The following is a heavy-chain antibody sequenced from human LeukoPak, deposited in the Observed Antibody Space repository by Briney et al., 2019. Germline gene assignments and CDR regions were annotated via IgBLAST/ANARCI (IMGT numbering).Heavy chain of an antibody. V-gene: IGHV3-7*01. CDR3: ARDYDSSGYYWKTDYYYYMDV. D-gene: IGHD3-22*01. CDR1: GFTFSSYW. CDR2: IKQDGSEK. Sequence: GGSLRLSCAASGFTFSSYWMSWVRQAPGKGLEWVANIKQDGSEKYYVDSVKGRFTISRDNAKNSLYLQMNSLRAEDTAVYYCARDYDSSGYYWKTDYYYYMDVWGKGTTVTISS. J-gene: IGHJ6*03.